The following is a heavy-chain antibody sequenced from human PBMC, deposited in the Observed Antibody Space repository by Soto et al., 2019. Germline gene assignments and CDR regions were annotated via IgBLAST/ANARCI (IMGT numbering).Heavy chain of an antibody. CDR1: GVHFDSYG. D-gene: IGHD3-10*01. V-gene: IGHV3-30*18. J-gene: IGHJ6*02. CDR2: ISYDGDNK. Sequence: QVQLVESGGGVVQPGRSLRLSCAASGVHFDSYGMHWVRQAPGKGPEWVATISYDGDNKYYADSVKGRFTISRDNFKSTLHLQMNSLRTEYKAVSYCSKDPYGSGSYYTQYYYFGMHVWGHGTTVTVSS. CDR3: SKDPYGSGSYYTQYYYFGMHV.